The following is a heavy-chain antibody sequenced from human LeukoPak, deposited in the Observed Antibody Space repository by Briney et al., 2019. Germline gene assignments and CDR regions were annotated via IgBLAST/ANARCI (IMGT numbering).Heavy chain of an antibody. CDR3: ARGNEQLVRDFDY. J-gene: IGHJ4*02. V-gene: IGHV4-34*01. Sequence: SETLSLTCAVYGGSFSGYYWSWIRQPPGKGLEWIGEINHSGSTNYNPFLKSRVTISVDTSKNQFSLKLSSVTAADTAVYYCARGNEQLVRDFDYWGQGTLVTVSS. D-gene: IGHD6-13*01. CDR2: INHSGST. CDR1: GGSFSGYY.